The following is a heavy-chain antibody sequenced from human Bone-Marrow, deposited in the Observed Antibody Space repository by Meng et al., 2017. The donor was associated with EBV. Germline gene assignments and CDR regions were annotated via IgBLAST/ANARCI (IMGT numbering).Heavy chain of an antibody. D-gene: IGHD3-10*01. CDR1: GGTFRSDA. CDR2: LIPMSDAP. J-gene: IGHJ4*02. Sequence: QVRLVQSGAGVKKPGSSVKSSCKTSGGTFRSDAVSWVRQAPGQGLEWMGGLIPMSDAPHYAQKFQGRATIIADESTSTHYMDLSGLRSEDTAVYYCASESGRGFTPDYWGQGTLVTVSS. V-gene: IGHV1-69*01. CDR3: ASESGRGFTPDY.